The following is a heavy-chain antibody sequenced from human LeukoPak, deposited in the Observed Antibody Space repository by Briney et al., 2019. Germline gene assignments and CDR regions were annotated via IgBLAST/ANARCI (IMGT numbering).Heavy chain of an antibody. CDR2: ISSSPINI. D-gene: IGHD3-22*01. Sequence: GSLRLSCAASGFTFSDYGMNWVRQAPGKGLEWVSYISSSPINIYYADSVRGRFTISRDNAKNSVFLQMNSLRAEDTAVYYCAKGKDTYSYDSSGYYFGEYWGQGTLVTVSS. CDR1: GFTFSDYG. J-gene: IGHJ4*02. CDR3: AKGKDTYSYDSSGYYFGEY. V-gene: IGHV3-48*04.